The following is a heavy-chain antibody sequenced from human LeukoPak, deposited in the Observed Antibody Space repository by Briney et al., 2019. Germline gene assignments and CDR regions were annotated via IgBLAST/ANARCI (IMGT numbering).Heavy chain of an antibody. CDR1: GYTFTSYD. Sequence: ASVKVSCKASGYTFTSYDINWVRQATGQGLEWMGWMNPNSGNTGYAQKFQGRVTMTRNTSISTAYMELSSLRSEDTAVYYCARGLDRRLGGSGSSYFDYWGQGAPVTVSS. D-gene: IGHD3-10*01. J-gene: IGHJ4*02. CDR2: MNPNSGNT. CDR3: ARGLDRRLGGSGSSYFDY. V-gene: IGHV1-8*01.